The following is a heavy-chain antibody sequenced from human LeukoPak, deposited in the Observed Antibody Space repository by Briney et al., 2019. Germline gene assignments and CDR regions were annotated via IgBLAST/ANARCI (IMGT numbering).Heavy chain of an antibody. CDR3: ARVSGYSYGSFDY. J-gene: IGHJ4*02. V-gene: IGHV4-34*01. Sequence: SETLSLTCAVYGGSFSGYYWSWIRQPPGKGLEWIGEINHSGSTNYNPSLKSRVTISVDTSMNQFSLKLSSVTAADTAVYYCARVSGYSYGSFDYWGQGTLVTVSS. CDR1: GGSFSGYY. D-gene: IGHD5-18*01. CDR2: INHSGST.